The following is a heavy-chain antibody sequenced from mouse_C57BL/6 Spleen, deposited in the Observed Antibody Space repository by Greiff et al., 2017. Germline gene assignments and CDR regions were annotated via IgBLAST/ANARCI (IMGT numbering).Heavy chain of an antibody. CDR3: ARTGNWYFDV. J-gene: IGHJ1*03. CDR2: IYPRDGST. D-gene: IGHD4-1*01. CDR1: GYTFPSYD. Sequence: VQLQESGPELVKPGASVKLSCKASGYTFPSYDINWVKQRPGQGLEWIGWIYPRDGSTKYNEKFKGKATLTVDTSSSTAYMARHRLTSEDSAVYFCARTGNWYFDVWGTGTTVTVSS. V-gene: IGHV1-85*01.